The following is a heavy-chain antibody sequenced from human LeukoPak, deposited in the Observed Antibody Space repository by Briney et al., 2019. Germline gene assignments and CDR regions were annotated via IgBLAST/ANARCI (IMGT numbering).Heavy chain of an antibody. Sequence: GGSLRLSCAASGFTVSSNYMSWVRQAPGKGLVWVSRINSDGKTTNYADSVKGRFTISRDNAKNTLYLQMNSLRAEDTAVYYCTRDITLTRGGRSDYWGQGTLVTVSA. J-gene: IGHJ4*02. CDR1: GFTVSSNY. CDR2: INSDGKTT. CDR3: TRDITLTRGGRSDY. V-gene: IGHV3-74*01. D-gene: IGHD3-10*01.